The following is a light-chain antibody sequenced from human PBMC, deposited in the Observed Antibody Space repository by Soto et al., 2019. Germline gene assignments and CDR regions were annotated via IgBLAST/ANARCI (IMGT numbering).Light chain of an antibody. CDR3: QQNSSSPRT. V-gene: IGKV3-20*01. CDR1: QSFSSSY. J-gene: IGKJ5*01. CDR2: DAS. Sequence: EIVLTQSPGTLSLSPGERSTLSCRASQSFSSSYLAWYQQKPGQAPRLVIYDASSRATGIPDRFSASGSGTDFTLTITRLEPEDFAVYFCQQNSSSPRTFGQGTRLEIK.